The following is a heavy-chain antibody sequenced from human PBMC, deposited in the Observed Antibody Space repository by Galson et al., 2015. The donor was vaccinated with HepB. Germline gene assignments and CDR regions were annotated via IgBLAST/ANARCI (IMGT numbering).Heavy chain of an antibody. J-gene: IGHJ6*02. CDR3: AKGWGRFGDLPYYYYGMDV. Sequence: SLRLSCAASGFTFSNYGMHWVRQAPGKGLEWVTFIQFDGTNKYYADSVKGRFTISRDNSMNTLSVQMNSLRAEDTAVYYCAKGWGRFGDLPYYYYGMDVWGQGTTVTVS. V-gene: IGHV3-30*02. CDR2: IQFDGTNK. CDR1: GFTFSNYG. D-gene: IGHD3-10*01.